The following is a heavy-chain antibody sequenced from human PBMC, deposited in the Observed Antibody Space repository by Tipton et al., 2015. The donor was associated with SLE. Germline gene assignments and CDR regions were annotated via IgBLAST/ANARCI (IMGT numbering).Heavy chain of an antibody. Sequence: LRLSCTVSGGSISSSSYYWGWIRQPPGKGLEWIGSIYYSGSTYYNPSLKSRVTISVDTSKNQFSLKLSSVTAADTAVYYCAREKPGYYYYYMDVWGKGTTVTVSS. V-gene: IGHV4-39*07. CDR3: AREKPGYYYYYMDV. CDR2: IYYSGST. J-gene: IGHJ6*03. CDR1: GGSISSSSYY.